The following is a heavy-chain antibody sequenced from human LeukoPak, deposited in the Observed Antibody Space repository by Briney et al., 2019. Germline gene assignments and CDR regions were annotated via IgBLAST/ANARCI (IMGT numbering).Heavy chain of an antibody. CDR1: GYTFTGYY. J-gene: IGHJ4*02. V-gene: IGHV1-2*04. CDR3: ARDRAAAVSYYFDY. Sequence: ASVKVSCKASGYTFTGYYMHWVRQAPGQGLEWMGWINPNSGGTNYAQKFRGWVTMTRDTSISTAYMELSRLRSDDTAVYYCARDRAAAVSYYFDYWGQGTLVTVSS. CDR2: INPNSGGT. D-gene: IGHD6-13*01.